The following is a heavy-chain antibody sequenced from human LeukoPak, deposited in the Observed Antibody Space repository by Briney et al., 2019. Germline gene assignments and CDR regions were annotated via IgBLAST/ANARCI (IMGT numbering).Heavy chain of an antibody. CDR1: KFNIRNYG. D-gene: IGHD2/OR15-2a*01. CDR3: ARAFGDK. J-gene: IGHJ4*02. V-gene: IGHV3-74*01. Sequence: PGGSLRLSCTTPKFNIRNYGLTWVRQTPGKGLVWVSRININGSFTSYADSVKGRFTISRDNAKNTLYLQMNSLRAEDTAVYYCARAFGDKWGQGTLVTVSS. CDR2: ININGSFT.